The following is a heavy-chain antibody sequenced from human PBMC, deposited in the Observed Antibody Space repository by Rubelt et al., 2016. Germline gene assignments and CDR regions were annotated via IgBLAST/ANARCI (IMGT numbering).Heavy chain of an antibody. Sequence: QVQLVQSGSELKKPGASVKVSCKASGYTFTSYAMNWVRQAPGQGLEWMGWINTNTGNPTYAQGLTGRFVCPLNTHDSTAYLQIRSLKAEDTAVYYCARDPSSWQGWLLWGQGTLVTVSS. CDR2: INTNTGNP. V-gene: IGHV7-4-1*02. J-gene: IGHJ4*02. CDR3: ARDPSSWQGWLL. CDR1: GYTFTSYA. D-gene: IGHD6-13*01.